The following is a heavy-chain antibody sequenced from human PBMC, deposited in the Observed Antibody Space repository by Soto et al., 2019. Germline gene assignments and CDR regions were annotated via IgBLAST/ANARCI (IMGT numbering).Heavy chain of an antibody. CDR1: GFTFSSYA. CDR2: ISGSGGST. V-gene: IGHV3-23*01. D-gene: IGHD3-10*01. J-gene: IGHJ4*02. CDR3: ATRMTYVLLWFGELIYYFDY. Sequence: GGSLRLSCAASGFTFSSYAMSWVRQAPGKGLEWVSAISGSGGSTYYADSVKGRFTISRDNSKNTLYLQMNSLRAEDTAVYYCATRMTYVLLWFGELIYYFDYWGQGTLVTVSS.